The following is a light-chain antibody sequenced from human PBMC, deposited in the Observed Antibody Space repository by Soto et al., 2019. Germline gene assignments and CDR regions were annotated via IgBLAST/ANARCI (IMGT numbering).Light chain of an antibody. Sequence: QSALTQPASVSGSPGQSITISCTETSSGVGGYNYVSWYQQHPGKAPKLMIYEVSNRPSGVSNRFSGSKSGNTASLTISGLQAEDEADYYCSSYTGGSTRVVFGGGTKVTVL. V-gene: IGLV2-14*01. CDR2: EVS. CDR3: SSYTGGSTRVV. J-gene: IGLJ2*01. CDR1: SSGVGGYNY.